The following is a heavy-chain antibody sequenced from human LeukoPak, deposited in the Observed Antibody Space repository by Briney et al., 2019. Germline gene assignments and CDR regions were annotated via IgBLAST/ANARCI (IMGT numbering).Heavy chain of an antibody. CDR2: IYGNGST. Sequence: SETLSLTCTVSGDPISDYCWTWIRQPAGKGLEWIGRIYGNGSTNYNPSLKSRVAMSIDTSKMQFSLKLRSVTAADTAVCYCARAGEWLFDIDVWGKGTTVIVSS. J-gene: IGHJ6*03. D-gene: IGHD3-3*01. CDR3: ARAGEWLFDIDV. CDR1: GDPISDYC. V-gene: IGHV4-4*07.